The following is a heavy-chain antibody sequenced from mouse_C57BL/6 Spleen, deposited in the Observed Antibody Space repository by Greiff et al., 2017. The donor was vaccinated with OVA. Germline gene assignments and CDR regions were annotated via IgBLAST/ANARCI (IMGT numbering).Heavy chain of an antibody. V-gene: IGHV14-3*01. D-gene: IGHD2-4*01. Sequence: EVQLQQSVAELVRPGASVKLSCTASGFNIKNTYMHWVKQRPEQGLEWIGRIDPANGNTKYAPKFQGKATITADTSSNTAYLQLSRLTSEDTAIYYCARRAPIYYDYDGYAMDYWGQGTSVTVSS. J-gene: IGHJ4*01. CDR1: GFNIKNTY. CDR2: IDPANGNT. CDR3: ARRAPIYYDYDGYAMDY.